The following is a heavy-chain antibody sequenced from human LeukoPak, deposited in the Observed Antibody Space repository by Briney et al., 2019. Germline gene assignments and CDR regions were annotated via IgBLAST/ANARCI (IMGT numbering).Heavy chain of an antibody. D-gene: IGHD6-13*01. Sequence: GGSLRLSCAASGFTFSSYGMHWVRQAPGKGLEWVAVIWYDGSNKYYEDSVKGRFTISRDNSKNTLYLQMNSLRAEDTAVYYCARGGSSWFTGLDYWGQGTLVTVSS. CDR3: ARGGSSWFTGLDY. V-gene: IGHV3-33*01. CDR2: IWYDGSNK. CDR1: GFTFSSYG. J-gene: IGHJ4*02.